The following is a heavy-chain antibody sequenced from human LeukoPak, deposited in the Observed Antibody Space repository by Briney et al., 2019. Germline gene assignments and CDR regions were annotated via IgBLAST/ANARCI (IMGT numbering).Heavy chain of an antibody. V-gene: IGHV3-23*01. D-gene: IGHD3-22*01. Sequence: GGSLRLSCAASGFTFSDYAKSWVRQAPGKGLEWVSGLSGSGGSTFYADSVRGRFTISRDNSKNTLYLRMTSLRAEDTAVYFCATSPNYYDSYGYKDYWGQGTLVTVSS. J-gene: IGHJ4*02. CDR1: GFTFSDYA. CDR3: ATSPNYYDSYGYKDY. CDR2: LSGSGGST.